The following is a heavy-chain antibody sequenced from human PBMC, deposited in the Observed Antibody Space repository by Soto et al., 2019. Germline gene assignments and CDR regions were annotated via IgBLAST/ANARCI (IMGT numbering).Heavy chain of an antibody. CDR1: GYTFTSYD. CDR3: ARGRTNYYGSVSYYRWFDP. V-gene: IGHV1-8*01. CDR2: MNPNSGNT. J-gene: IGHJ5*02. Sequence: QVQLVQSGAEVKKPGASVKVSCKASGYTFTSYDINWVRQATGQGLEWMGWMNPNSGNTGYAQKFQGRVTMTRNTSISTAYMELSSLRSEGTAVYYCARGRTNYYGSVSYYRWFDPWGQGTLAPVSS. D-gene: IGHD3-10*01.